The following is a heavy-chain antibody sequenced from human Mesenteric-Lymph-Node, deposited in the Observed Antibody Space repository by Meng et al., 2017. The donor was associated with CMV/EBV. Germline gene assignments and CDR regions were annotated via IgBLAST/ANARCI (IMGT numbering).Heavy chain of an antibody. Sequence: GESLKISCAASGFTFSSYWMSWVRQAPGKGLEWVANIKQDGSEKYYVDSVKGRFTISRDNAKNSLYLQMNSLRAEDTAVYYCARESARPYYYYYGMDVWGQGTTVTVSS. D-gene: IGHD6-6*01. J-gene: IGHJ6*02. CDR2: IKQDGSEK. V-gene: IGHV3-7*01. CDR3: ARESARPYYYYYGMDV. CDR1: GFTFSSYW.